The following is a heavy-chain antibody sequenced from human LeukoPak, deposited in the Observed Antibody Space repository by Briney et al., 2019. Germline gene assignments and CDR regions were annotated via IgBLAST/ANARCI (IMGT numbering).Heavy chain of an antibody. J-gene: IGHJ3*02. V-gene: IGHV3-48*02. CDR3: ARDYYDSSGYFYPNAFGI. Sequence: TGGSLRLSCAASGFTFSTYSMNWVPQAPGEGLEWISYISSSSRTIYYADSVKGRFTISSDNAKNSLYLQMNSLRDEDTAVYYCARDYYDSSGYFYPNAFGIWGQGTMVTVSS. CDR1: GFTFSTYS. D-gene: IGHD3-22*01. CDR2: ISSSSRTI.